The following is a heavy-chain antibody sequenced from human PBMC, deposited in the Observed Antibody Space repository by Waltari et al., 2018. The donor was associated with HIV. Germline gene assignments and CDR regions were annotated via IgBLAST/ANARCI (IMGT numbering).Heavy chain of an antibody. D-gene: IGHD5-18*01. CDR2: IYDSGYT. V-gene: IGHV4-31*03. CDR1: GGSIGIVPYS. Sequence: QVQLQESGPGLVRPPQTLSLTCTVPGGSIGIVPYSCSWTRQHPGKGLEWIGYIYDSGYTFYNPTLKSRVAMSVETSKNQFSLRLNSVTAADTAVYYCARGWDTARVAGDYFGMDVWGQGTTVTVSS. J-gene: IGHJ6*02. CDR3: ARGWDTARVAGDYFGMDV.